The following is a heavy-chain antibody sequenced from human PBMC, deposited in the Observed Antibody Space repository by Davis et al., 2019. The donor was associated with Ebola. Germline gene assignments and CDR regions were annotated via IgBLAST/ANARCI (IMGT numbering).Heavy chain of an antibody. CDR3: ARDLYYDILTGYPHDAFDI. Sequence: GESLKISCAASGFTFSSYAMHWVRQAPGKGLEWVAVISYDGSNKYYADSVKGRFTISRDNAKNSLYLQMNSLRAEDTAVYYCARDLYYDILTGYPHDAFDIWGQGTMVTVSS. D-gene: IGHD3-9*01. CDR1: GFTFSSYA. J-gene: IGHJ3*02. V-gene: IGHV3-30-3*01. CDR2: ISYDGSNK.